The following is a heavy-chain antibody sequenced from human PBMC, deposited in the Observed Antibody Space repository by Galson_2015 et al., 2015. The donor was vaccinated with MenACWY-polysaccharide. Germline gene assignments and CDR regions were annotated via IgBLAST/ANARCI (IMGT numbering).Heavy chain of an antibody. J-gene: IGHJ6*02. Sequence: SLRLSCAASGFTFNKFYMAWVRRAPGKGPEWVSALSGPGDATFYADSVRGRFTISRDNSQNTLYLHMSSLRVDDTAVYFCAKDLHWYGMDVWGHGTTVTVS. V-gene: IGHV3-23*01. CDR1: GFTFNKFY. CDR2: LSGPGDAT. CDR3: AKDLHWYGMDV. D-gene: IGHD3/OR15-3a*01.